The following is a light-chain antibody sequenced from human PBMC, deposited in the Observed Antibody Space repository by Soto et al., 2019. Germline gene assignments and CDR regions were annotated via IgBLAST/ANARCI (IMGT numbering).Light chain of an antibody. J-gene: IGLJ1*01. CDR1: SSNIGVGYD. V-gene: IGLV1-40*01. Sequence: QSALTQPPSVSGAPGQRVTISCTGSSSNIGVGYDVHWYQQFPGTAPKLLIFGNNIRPSWVPDRFSGFNSGTSASLAITGLQAEDEADYYCCLYIGATTYVFGTGTKVTVL. CDR2: GNN. CDR3: CLYIGATTYV.